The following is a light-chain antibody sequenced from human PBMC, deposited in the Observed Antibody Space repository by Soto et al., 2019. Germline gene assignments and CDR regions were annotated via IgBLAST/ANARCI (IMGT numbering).Light chain of an antibody. Sequence: DIQMTQSPSSLSASVGDRVTITCRARQSFSSYLNWYQQKPGKAPKLLIYAASSLHSGVPSRFSGSGSGTDFTLTISSLQPEDFATYYCQQSYSTPYTFGQGTKLEIK. V-gene: IGKV1-39*01. CDR1: QSFSSY. CDR2: AAS. J-gene: IGKJ2*01. CDR3: QQSYSTPYT.